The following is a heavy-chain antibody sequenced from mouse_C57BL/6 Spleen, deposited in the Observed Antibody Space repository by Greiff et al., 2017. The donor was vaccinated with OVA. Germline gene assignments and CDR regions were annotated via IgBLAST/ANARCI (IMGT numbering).Heavy chain of an antibody. CDR2: INPNNGTT. V-gene: IGHV1-39*01. D-gene: IGHD3-2*02. CDR3: VRRGYGGGDWYFDV. J-gene: IGHJ1*03. Sequence: EVQLQQSGPELVKPGASVKISCKASGYSFTDYNMNWVKQSNGKSLEWIGVINPNNGTTSYNQKFKGKATLTVDLSSSTAYMQLNSLTSEDSAVYYGVRRGYGGGDWYFDVWGTGTTVTVSS. CDR1: GYSFTDYN.